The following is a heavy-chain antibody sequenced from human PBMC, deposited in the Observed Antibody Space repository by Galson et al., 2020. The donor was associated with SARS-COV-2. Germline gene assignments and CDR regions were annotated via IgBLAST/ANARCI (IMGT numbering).Heavy chain of an antibody. V-gene: IGHV3-33*01. Sequence: QLGESLKISCAASGFTFSSYGMHWVRQAPGKGLEWVAVIWYDGSNKYYADSVKGRFTISRDNSKNTLYLQMNSLRAEDTAVYYCAREISSSWADNWFDPWGQGTLVTVSS. CDR2: IWYDGSNK. D-gene: IGHD6-13*01. J-gene: IGHJ5*02. CDR1: GFTFSSYG. CDR3: AREISSSWADNWFDP.